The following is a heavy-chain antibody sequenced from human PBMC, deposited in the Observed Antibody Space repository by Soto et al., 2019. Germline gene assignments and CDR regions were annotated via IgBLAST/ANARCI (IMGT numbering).Heavy chain of an antibody. J-gene: IGHJ4*02. Sequence: QVQLQESGPGLVKPSETLSLTCTVSGGSISSYYWSWIRQPPGKGLEWIGYIYYSGSTNYNPSLKSRVTISVDTSKNQFSLKLSSATAADTAVYYCARRYGVNLDYWGQGTLVTVSS. CDR3: ARRYGVNLDY. CDR2: IYYSGST. CDR1: GGSISSYY. D-gene: IGHD3-10*01. V-gene: IGHV4-59*08.